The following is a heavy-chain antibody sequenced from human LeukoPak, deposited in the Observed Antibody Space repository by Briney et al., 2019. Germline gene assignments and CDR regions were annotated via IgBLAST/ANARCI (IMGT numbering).Heavy chain of an antibody. CDR3: ARGVRY. Sequence: PSETLSLTCAVYGGSFSGYYWSWIRQPPGKGLEWIGEINHSGSTNYNPSLKSRVTISVDTSKNQFSLKLSSVTAADTAVYYCARGVRYWGQGTVVTVSS. CDR2: INHSGST. J-gene: IGHJ4*02. CDR1: GGSFSGYY. V-gene: IGHV4-34*01. D-gene: IGHD4-17*01.